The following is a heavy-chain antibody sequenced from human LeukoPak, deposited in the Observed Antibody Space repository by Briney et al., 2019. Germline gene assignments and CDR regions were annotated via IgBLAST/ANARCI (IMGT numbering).Heavy chain of an antibody. CDR2: ISWNSGSI. J-gene: IGHJ4*02. CDR3: ARAHPGDYSDFQFDY. D-gene: IGHD4-11*01. Sequence: GGSLRLSCAASGFTFDDYAMHWVRQAPGKGLEWVSGISWNSGSIGYADSVKGRFTISRDNAKNSLYLQMNSLRAEDTAVYYCARAHPGDYSDFQFDYWGQGTLVTVSS. V-gene: IGHV3-9*01. CDR1: GFTFDDYA.